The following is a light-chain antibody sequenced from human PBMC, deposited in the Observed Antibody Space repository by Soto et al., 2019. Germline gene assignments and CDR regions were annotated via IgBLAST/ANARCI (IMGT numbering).Light chain of an antibody. CDR2: GAS. V-gene: IGKV3-15*01. CDR1: QSVGSN. CDR3: QQYNNWPSIT. Sequence: EIVMTQSPATLSVSPGERVTLSCRVRQSVGSNLAWYQQKPGQAPRLLIYGASTRATGIPARFSGSGSGTDFTLTISSLQSEDFAVYYCQQYNNWPSITFGQGTRLEIK. J-gene: IGKJ5*01.